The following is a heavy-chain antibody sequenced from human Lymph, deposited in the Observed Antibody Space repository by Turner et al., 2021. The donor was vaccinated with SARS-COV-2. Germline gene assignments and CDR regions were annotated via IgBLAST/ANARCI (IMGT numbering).Heavy chain of an antibody. Sequence: EVQLVESGGGLIQPGGSLRLPCAASGFTVSYNYMTWVRQAPGKGLEWVSVINSGGSTYYADSVKGRFTISRDSSKNTLYLQMNSLRAEDTAVYYCARDLMEVGGMDVWGQGTTVTVSS. J-gene: IGHJ6*02. D-gene: IGHD3-3*01. CDR3: ARDLMEVGGMDV. V-gene: IGHV3-53*01. CDR1: GFTVSYNY. CDR2: INSGGST.